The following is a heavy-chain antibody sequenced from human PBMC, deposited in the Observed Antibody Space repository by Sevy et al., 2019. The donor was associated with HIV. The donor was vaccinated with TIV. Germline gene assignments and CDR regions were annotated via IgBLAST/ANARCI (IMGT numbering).Heavy chain of an antibody. CDR1: GXXFSSYS. V-gene: IGHV3-48*02. D-gene: IGHD3-10*01. CDR3: ARDHSLLWFGELLSEGGYFDX. Sequence: GGSLRLSCAASGXXFSSYSMNWVRQAPGKGLEWVSYISSSSSTIYYADSVKGRFTISRDNAKNSLYLQMNSLRDEDTAVYYCARDHSLLWFGELLSEGGYFDXWGQGTLVTVSS. J-gene: IGHJ4*02. CDR2: ISSSSSTI.